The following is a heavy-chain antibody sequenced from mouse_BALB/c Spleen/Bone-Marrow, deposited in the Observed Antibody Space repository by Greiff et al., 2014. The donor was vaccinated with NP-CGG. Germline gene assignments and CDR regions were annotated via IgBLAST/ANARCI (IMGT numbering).Heavy chain of an antibody. D-gene: IGHD2-10*02. CDR3: ARSGERYGAMDY. Sequence: VQLKESGGGLVKPGGSLKLSCAASGFTFSDYYMYWVRQTPEKRLEWVATISDGGGYTYYPDSVWGRSTISRDNAKNNLYLQMSSLKSEDTAMYYCARSGERYGAMDYWGQGTSVTVFS. CDR2: ISDGGGYT. J-gene: IGHJ4*01. V-gene: IGHV5-4*02. CDR1: GFTFSDYY.